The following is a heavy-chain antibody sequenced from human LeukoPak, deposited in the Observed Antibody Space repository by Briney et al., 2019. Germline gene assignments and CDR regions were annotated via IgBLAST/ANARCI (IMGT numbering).Heavy chain of an antibody. V-gene: IGHV3-23*01. D-gene: IGHD7-27*01. CDR1: GSTFSNHA. Sequence: GGSLRLSCAASGSTFSNHAMSCVRQAPGRGLGCGSTISGSGDSTYYADSVKGRFTITGDNSKNTLDLQMNSLRAEDTAVYYCARRGPNWGFFDYWGRGTLVTVSS. J-gene: IGHJ4*02. CDR3: ARRGPNWGFFDY. CDR2: ISGSGDST.